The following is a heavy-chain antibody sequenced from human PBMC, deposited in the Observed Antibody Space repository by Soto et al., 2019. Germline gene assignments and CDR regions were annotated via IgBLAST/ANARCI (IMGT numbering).Heavy chain of an antibody. Sequence: QVQLQESGPGLVKPSQTLSLTCTVSGGSISSGGYYWSWIRQHPGKGLEWIGYIYYSGSTYYNPSLKSRVTISVDTSKNQVSLKLSSVTAADTAVYYCARFGHRTLRLGELSSFVLQYYFDYWGQGTLVTVSS. CDR3: ARFGHRTLRLGELSSFVLQYYFDY. CDR1: GGSISSGGYY. D-gene: IGHD3-16*02. CDR2: IYYSGST. J-gene: IGHJ4*02. V-gene: IGHV4-31*03.